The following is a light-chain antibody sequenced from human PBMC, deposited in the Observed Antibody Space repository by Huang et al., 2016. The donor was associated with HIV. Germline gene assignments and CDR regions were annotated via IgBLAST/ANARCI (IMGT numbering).Light chain of an antibody. J-gene: IGKJ4*01. CDR2: DAS. Sequence: EIVLTQSPATLSLSPGERATLSCSASQSVRRFLAWYQQNAGQAPRLLIYDASNRAIDIPARFSGSGSGTEFTLTISSLEPEDFAVYYCQQRSSWPRVTFGGGTKVELK. V-gene: IGKV3-11*01. CDR3: QQRSSWPRVT. CDR1: QSVRRF.